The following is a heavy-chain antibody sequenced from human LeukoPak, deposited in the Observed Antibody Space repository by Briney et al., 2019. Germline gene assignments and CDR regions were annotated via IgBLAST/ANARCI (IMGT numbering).Heavy chain of an antibody. CDR3: ARRGAVTGALDY. CDR2: ISGSGGST. CDR1: GFTFSSYG. V-gene: IGHV3-23*01. J-gene: IGHJ4*02. D-gene: IGHD6-19*01. Sequence: SGGSLRLSCAASGFTFSSYGISWVRQAPGKGLEWVSSISGSGGSTYYAQSVKGRFTISRDNSKNTMYLQMNSLRADDTAIYYCARRGAVTGALDYWGQGTLVTVSS.